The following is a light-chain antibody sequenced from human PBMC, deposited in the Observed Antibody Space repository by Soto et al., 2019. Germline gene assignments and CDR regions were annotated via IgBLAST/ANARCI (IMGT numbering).Light chain of an antibody. CDR3: QHYGSSPLT. J-gene: IGKJ5*01. CDR2: GAS. V-gene: IGKV3-20*01. Sequence: EIVLPQSPGTLSLSPGAGVTLSCRAGQSVSSSQLAWYQQKPGQAHRLLVYGASSRATGIPDRFSGSGSGTDFTLTISRLEPEEFAVYYCQHYGSSPLTFGQGTRLEIK. CDR1: QSVSSSQ.